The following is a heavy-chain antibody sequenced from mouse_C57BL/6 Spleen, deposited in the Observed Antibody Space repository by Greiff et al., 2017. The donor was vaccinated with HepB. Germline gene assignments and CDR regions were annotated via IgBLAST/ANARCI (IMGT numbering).Heavy chain of an antibody. CDR1: GFTFSDYY. D-gene: IGHD5-1*01. V-gene: IGHV5-16*01. CDR2: INDDGGST. CDR3: ASDSTLAFDY. Sequence: EVQLVESGGGLVQPGSSMKLSCTASGFTFSDYYMAWVRQVPEKGLEWVANINDDGGSTYYLDTLKSRFIISRDNAKNILYLQMSSLKSEDTATYYCASDSTLAFDYWGQGTSVTVSS. J-gene: IGHJ4*01.